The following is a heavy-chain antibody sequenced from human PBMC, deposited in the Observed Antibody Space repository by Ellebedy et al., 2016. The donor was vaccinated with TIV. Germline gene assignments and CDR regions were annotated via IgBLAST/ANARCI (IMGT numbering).Heavy chain of an antibody. J-gene: IGHJ4*02. CDR1: GFTFSRYA. V-gene: IGHV3-23*01. CDR2: ISGSGDKT. D-gene: IGHD6-19*01. Sequence: PGGSLRLSCRASGFTFSRYAMMWVRQGSGKGLDPVAAISGSGDKTHHADSVNGRVTISRDDSKTTLYLQMNSLRVEDTAMYYCAREDAVAGGYIDYWGQGTLVTVSS. CDR3: AREDAVAGGYIDY.